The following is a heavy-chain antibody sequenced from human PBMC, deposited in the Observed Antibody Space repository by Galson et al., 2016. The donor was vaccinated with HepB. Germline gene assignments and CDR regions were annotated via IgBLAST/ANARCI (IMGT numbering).Heavy chain of an antibody. CDR1: GYSLSEFS. CDR2: FDPEEGKI. J-gene: IGHJ5*02. D-gene: IGHD3-10*01. V-gene: IGHV1-24*01. CDR3: AIDTWCHRSYFCPFDP. Sequence: SVKVSCKVSGYSLSEFSIHWVRQTPGKGVEWMGGFDPEEGKIVYAQKFQGRLTMTEDTSTDTAYMKLTSLVFEDTAMNYCAIDTWCHRSYFCPFDPWGQGSLVTVSS.